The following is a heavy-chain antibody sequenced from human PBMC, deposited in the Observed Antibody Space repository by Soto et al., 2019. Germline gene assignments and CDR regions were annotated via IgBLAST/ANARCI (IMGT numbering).Heavy chain of an antibody. CDR2: IYYSGST. J-gene: IGHJ4*02. CDR1: GGSISSGGYY. V-gene: IGHV4-31*03. CDR3: ARETSGRKTFDY. Sequence: QVQLQESGPGLVKPSQTLSLTCTVSGGSISSGGYYWSWIRQHPGKGLEWIGYIYYSGSTYYNPSLNSRVTISVDTSKNQFSLKLSSVTAADTAVYYCARETSGRKTFDYWGQGTLVTVSS. D-gene: IGHD3-10*01.